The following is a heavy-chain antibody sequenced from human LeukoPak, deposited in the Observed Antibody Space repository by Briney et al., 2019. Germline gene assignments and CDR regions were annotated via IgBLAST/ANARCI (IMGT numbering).Heavy chain of an antibody. CDR1: GFTLDDYG. CDR3: ARESSSGSWYYFDY. V-gene: IGHV3-20*04. CDR2: INWNGGST. J-gene: IGHJ4*02. D-gene: IGHD6-19*01. Sequence: PGGSLRLSCAASGFTLDDYGMSWVRQAPGKGLEWVSGINWNGGSTGYADSVKGRFTISRDNAKNSLYLQMNSLRAEDTALYYCARESSSGSWYYFDYWGQGTLVTVSS.